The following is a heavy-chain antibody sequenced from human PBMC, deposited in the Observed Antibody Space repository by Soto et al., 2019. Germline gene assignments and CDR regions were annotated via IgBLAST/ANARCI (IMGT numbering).Heavy chain of an antibody. CDR2: INYSGST. D-gene: IGHD3-3*01. CDR1: GGSFSGYY. Sequence: SETLSLTCAVYGGSFSGYYWSWIRQPPGKGLEWIGKINYSGSTYYIPFLKSRVTISVDTSKNQFSLMLSSVTAADTAVYYCARHGASLSYYDFWSGYCAFDYWGQGTLVTVSS. V-gene: IGHV4-34*01. J-gene: IGHJ4*02. CDR3: ARHGASLSYYDFWSGYCAFDY.